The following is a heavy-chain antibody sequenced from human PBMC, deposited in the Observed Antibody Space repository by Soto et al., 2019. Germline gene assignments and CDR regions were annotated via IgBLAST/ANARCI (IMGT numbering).Heavy chain of an antibody. CDR1: GFTFSNYW. V-gene: IGHV3-7*03. Sequence: PGGSLRFSCAASGFTFSNYWMSWVRQAPGKGLEWVANIKQDGGDQYYVDSVKGRFSISRDNAKNSLYLQMNSLRAEDTAVHYCARDEAIDYWGQGTLVTVS. CDR2: IKQDGGDQ. J-gene: IGHJ4*02. CDR3: ARDEAIDY.